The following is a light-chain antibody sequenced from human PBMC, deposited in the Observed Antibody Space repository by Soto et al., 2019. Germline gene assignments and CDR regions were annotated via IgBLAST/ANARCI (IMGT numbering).Light chain of an antibody. Sequence: VLTQFPATLSLSPGEGATLSCRASQSVSSYLAWYQQKRGQAPRLLIYDSSNRATGIPAGFSGSGSGTDFSLIISSLEPEDFAVYYCQQRSNWPLTFGGGTKVDIK. CDR1: QSVSSY. J-gene: IGKJ4*01. V-gene: IGKV3-11*01. CDR3: QQRSNWPLT. CDR2: DSS.